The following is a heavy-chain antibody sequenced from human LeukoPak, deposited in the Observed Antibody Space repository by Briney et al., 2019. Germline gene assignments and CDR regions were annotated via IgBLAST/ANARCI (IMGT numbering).Heavy chain of an antibody. CDR2: IRSKAYGGTT. CDR1: GFTFGDYA. Sequence: GGSLRLSCTASGFTFGDYAMSWFRQAPGKGLEWVGFIRSKAYGGTTEYAASVKGRFTISREDSKSIAHLQMNSLKTEDTAVYYCTREDYGDYVRRRWFDPWGQGTLVTVSS. D-gene: IGHD4-17*01. J-gene: IGHJ5*02. V-gene: IGHV3-49*03. CDR3: TREDYGDYVRRRWFDP.